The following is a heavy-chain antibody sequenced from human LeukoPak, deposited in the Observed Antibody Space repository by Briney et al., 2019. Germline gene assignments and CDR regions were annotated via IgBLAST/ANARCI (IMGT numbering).Heavy chain of an antibody. CDR2: IMPLFKAP. Sequence: SVKVSCKASGGNFKSYTISWMRQAPGQGLEWMGGIMPLFKAPDYALKFQGRVTITADESTSTVYMEVSGLRSEDTAVYYCAREKETSSRVEEALYYFGYWGQGTQVTVSS. D-gene: IGHD3-16*01. CDR3: AREKETSSRVEEALYYFGY. CDR1: GGNFKSYT. V-gene: IGHV1-69*13. J-gene: IGHJ4*02.